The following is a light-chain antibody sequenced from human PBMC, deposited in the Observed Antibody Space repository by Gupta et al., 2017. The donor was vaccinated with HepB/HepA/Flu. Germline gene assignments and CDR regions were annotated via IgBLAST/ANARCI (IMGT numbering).Light chain of an antibody. CDR2: EVS. V-gene: IGLV2-23*02. J-gene: IGLJ2*01. CDR3: CSYAGSSTFHVV. Sequence: QSPLTQPASVSGSPGQSITISCTGTSSDLGSYNLVSWYQHHPGKAPKLLIYEVSKRPSGLSNRFSGSKSGNTASLTISGLQAEDEADYYCCSYAGSSTFHVVFGGGTKLTVL. CDR1: SSDLGSYNL.